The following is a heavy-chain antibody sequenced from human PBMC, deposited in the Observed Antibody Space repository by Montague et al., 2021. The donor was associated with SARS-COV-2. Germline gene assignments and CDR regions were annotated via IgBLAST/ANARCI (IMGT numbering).Heavy chain of an antibody. CDR2: IYTGGYV. CDR3: ARAIWHLDV. Sequence: SETLSLTCSVSGDSISRYYWSWIRQSDGKGLEWIGRIYTGGYVNYNPALQSRVSMSVDTSKSQVSLNVTSVTAVDTAVYYCARAIWHLDVWGRGILVTVSS. V-gene: IGHV4-4*07. CDR1: GDSISRYY. J-gene: IGHJ2*01.